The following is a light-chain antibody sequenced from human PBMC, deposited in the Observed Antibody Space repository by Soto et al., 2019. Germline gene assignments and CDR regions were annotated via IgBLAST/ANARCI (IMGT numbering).Light chain of an antibody. Sequence: EIVLTQFPGALSLSPGERVTLSCRASQTVSNTYLAWYQQKSGQAPKFLIYGASNRATGIPDRFSGSGSGTDFTLTISRLEPEDFAVYYCQQYRALPPTFGGGTKVEIK. CDR2: GAS. CDR1: QTVSNTY. J-gene: IGKJ4*01. V-gene: IGKV3-20*01. CDR3: QQYRALPPT.